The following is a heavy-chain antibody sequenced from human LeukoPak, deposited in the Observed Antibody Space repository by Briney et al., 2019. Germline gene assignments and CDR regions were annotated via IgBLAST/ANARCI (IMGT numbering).Heavy chain of an antibody. CDR1: GGSISSGSYY. CDR2: IYTSGST. V-gene: IGHV4-61*02. Sequence: PSQTLSLTCTVSGGSISSGSYYWSWIRQPAGKGLEWIGRIYTSGSTNYNPSLKSRVTISVDTYKNQFSLKLSSVTAADTAVYYCAREGESSQWLANNWFDPWGQGTLVTVSS. CDR3: AREGESSQWLANNWFDP. J-gene: IGHJ5*02. D-gene: IGHD6-19*01.